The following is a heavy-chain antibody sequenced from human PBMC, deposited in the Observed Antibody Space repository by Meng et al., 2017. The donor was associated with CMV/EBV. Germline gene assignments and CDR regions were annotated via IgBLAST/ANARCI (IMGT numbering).Heavy chain of an antibody. V-gene: IGHV1-8*01. CDR1: GYTFTSYD. CDR2: MNPNSGNT. CDR3: ARYTYLYYYYYGMDV. Sequence: ASVKVSCKASGYTFTSYDINWVRQATGQGLEWMGWMNPNSGNTGYAQKFQGRVTMTRNTSISTAYMELSSLRSENTAVYYCARYTYLYYYYYGMDVWGQGTTVTVSS. J-gene: IGHJ6*02.